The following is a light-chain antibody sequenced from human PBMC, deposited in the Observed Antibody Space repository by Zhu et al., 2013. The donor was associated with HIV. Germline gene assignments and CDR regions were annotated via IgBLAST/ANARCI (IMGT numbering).Light chain of an antibody. J-gene: IGKJ2*01. CDR3: QQYYSTPYT. Sequence: DIVMTQSPGSLAVSLGDRATINCKSSQTVLYSPNNKNYLAWYQQNPGQPPKLLIYWASTRESGVPDRFSGSGSGTDFTLTISSLQAEDVAVYYCQQYYSTPYTFGQGTKLEIK. CDR1: QTVLYSPNNKNY. V-gene: IGKV4-1*01. CDR2: WAS.